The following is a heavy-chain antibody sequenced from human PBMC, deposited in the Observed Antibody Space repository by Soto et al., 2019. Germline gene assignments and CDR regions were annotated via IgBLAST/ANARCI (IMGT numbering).Heavy chain of an antibody. V-gene: IGHV4-59*08. Sequence: PSETLSLTCTVSGGSIGTYYWSWIRQPPGKGLEWIGYIYYRGNTDYNPSLKSRVTISLDTPKNQFSLKLSSVTAADTAVYYGARHPGYYDILTGYTTYYFDYWGQGILVTVS. CDR3: ARHPGYYDILTGYTTYYFDY. D-gene: IGHD3-9*01. CDR1: GGSIGTYY. J-gene: IGHJ4*02. CDR2: IYYRGNT.